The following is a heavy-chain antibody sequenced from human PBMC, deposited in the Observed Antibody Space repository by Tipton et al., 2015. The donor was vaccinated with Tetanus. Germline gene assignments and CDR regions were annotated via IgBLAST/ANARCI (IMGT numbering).Heavy chain of an antibody. CDR2: ITSSGASK. CDR3: AREHARAWVRSPPFNWFDP. V-gene: IGHV3-11*01. J-gene: IGHJ5*02. Sequence: SLRLSCAASGFTFSDYYMSWIRQAPGKGLEWISYITSSGASKYYADSVKGRFTISRDNAKNALYLEMNSLRVEDTAVYYCAREHARAWVRSPPFNWFDPWGQGALVSVSS. D-gene: IGHD2-2*01. CDR1: GFTFSDYY.